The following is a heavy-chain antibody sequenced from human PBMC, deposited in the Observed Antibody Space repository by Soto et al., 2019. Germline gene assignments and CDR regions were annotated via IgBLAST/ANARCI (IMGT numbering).Heavy chain of an antibody. V-gene: IGHV4-34*01. CDR3: ARKNGVFWSGYYSSYRFDP. CDR1: GGSFSGYY. J-gene: IGHJ5*02. D-gene: IGHD3-3*01. CDR2: INHSGST. Sequence: ETLSLTCAVYGGSFSGYYWSWIRQPPGKGLEWIGEINHSGSTNYNPSLKSRVTISVDTSKNQFSLKLSSVTAADTAVYYCARKNGVFWSGYYSSYRFDPWGQGTRVTVSS.